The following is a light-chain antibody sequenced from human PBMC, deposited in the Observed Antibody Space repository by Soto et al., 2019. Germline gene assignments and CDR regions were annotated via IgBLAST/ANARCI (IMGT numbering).Light chain of an antibody. CDR2: EVS. CDR3: SSYSISTAYL. CDR1: SSDVGGYDY. V-gene: IGLV2-14*01. J-gene: IGLJ1*01. Sequence: QSVLTQPASVSGSPGQSITISCTGTSSDVGGYDYVSWYQLHPGKAPKLMVFEVSNRPSGVSYRFSGSKSGNTASLTISGLQAEAEADYFCSSYSISTAYLVGTGTKV.